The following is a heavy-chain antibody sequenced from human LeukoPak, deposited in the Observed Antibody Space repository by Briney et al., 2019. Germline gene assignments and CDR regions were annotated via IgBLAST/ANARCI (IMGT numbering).Heavy chain of an antibody. CDR3: ARDQSAYDFGFDY. CDR1: GFTFNNFG. V-gene: IGHV3-33*01. J-gene: IGHJ4*02. Sequence: GRSLRLSCAASGFTFNNFGMHWVRQAPGKGLEWVAVIWFDGTKQYYVDFVKGRFTLSRDNSQNMMYLQMNSLRAEDTAVYYCARDQSAYDFGFDYWGQGTLVTVSS. D-gene: IGHD3-3*01. CDR2: IWFDGTKQ.